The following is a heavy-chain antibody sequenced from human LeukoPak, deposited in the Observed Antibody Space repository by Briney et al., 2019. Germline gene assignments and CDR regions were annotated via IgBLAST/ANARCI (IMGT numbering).Heavy chain of an antibody. Sequence: GGSLRLSCAASGFTSSSYWMSWVRQAPGKGLEWVANIKQDGSEKYYVDSVKGRFTISGDNAKNSLYLQMNSLRAEDTAVYYCARVKIGELSSDYWGQGTLVTVSS. D-gene: IGHD3-10*01. V-gene: IGHV3-7*01. J-gene: IGHJ4*02. CDR1: GFTSSSYW. CDR3: ARVKIGELSSDY. CDR2: IKQDGSEK.